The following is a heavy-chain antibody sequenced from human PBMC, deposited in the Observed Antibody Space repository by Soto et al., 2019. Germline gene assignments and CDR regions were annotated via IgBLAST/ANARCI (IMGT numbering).Heavy chain of an antibody. CDR3: VKGPAVRGPPVRVTLGMDA. CDR2: ISQDGSNE. V-gene: IGHV3-30*18. J-gene: IGHJ6*02. CDR1: GFTFSIYG. D-gene: IGHD3-10*01. Sequence: QVHLVESGGGVIQPGRSLRLSCAASGFTFSIYGMNWVRQAPGKGLEWVAVISQDGSNEYYADSVKGRVAISRDNSRNXVXXRLDSLRPDDTAVYYCVKGPAVRGPPVRVTLGMDAWDQGTTVTVSS.